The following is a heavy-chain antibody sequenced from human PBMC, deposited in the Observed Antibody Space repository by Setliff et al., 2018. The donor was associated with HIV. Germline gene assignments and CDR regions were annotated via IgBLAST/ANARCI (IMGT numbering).Heavy chain of an antibody. CDR1: GGTFSSYA. J-gene: IGHJ6*02. CDR2: IIRVFETA. CDR3: ARVFSSYGMDV. V-gene: IGHV1-69*13. D-gene: IGHD3-3*01. Sequence: GASVKVSCKASGGTFSSYAVSWVRQAPGQGLEWMGAIIRVFETANYAQKFQGRVTITADGSTSTAYMELSSLRSEDTAVYYCARVFSSYGMDVWGQGTTVTVSS.